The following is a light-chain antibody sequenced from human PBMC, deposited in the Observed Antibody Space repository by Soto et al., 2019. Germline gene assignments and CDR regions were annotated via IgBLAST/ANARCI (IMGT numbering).Light chain of an antibody. Sequence: EIVMTQSPATLSVSPGERATLSCRASQSVSSSLAWYQQKPGQAPRLLIYGASTRATGIPARFSGSGSGTEFTLSISSLQSEDFAVYYCQQYKNWPPLTFGGGTKVESK. CDR1: QSVSSS. CDR3: QQYKNWPPLT. CDR2: GAS. J-gene: IGKJ4*01. V-gene: IGKV3-15*01.